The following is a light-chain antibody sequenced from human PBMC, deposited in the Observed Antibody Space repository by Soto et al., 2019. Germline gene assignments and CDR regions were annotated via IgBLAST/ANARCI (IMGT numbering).Light chain of an antibody. Sequence: IVLTQSPATLSLSQGKRATLSCRASQNISSYLIWYQQKPGQAPRLLIYDVSNRATGIPARFSGSGSGTDFTLTIDRLEPEDFAMYYCQQYSDSPPTFGQGTKVDIK. CDR3: QQYSDSPPT. J-gene: IGKJ1*01. V-gene: IGKV3-11*01. CDR2: DVS. CDR1: QNISSY.